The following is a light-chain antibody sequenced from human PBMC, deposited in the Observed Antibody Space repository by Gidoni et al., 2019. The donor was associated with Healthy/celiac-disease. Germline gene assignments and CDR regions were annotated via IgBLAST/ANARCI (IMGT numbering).Light chain of an antibody. J-gene: IGLJ3*02. Sequence: SYELTQPPSVSVSPGQTARITCSGDALPKKYAYWYQQKSGQAPVLVIYEDSKRPSGIPERFSGSSSGTMATWTISGAQVEDEADYYCYSTDSSGNHRVFGGGTKLXVX. V-gene: IGLV3-10*01. CDR1: ALPKKY. CDR3: YSTDSSGNHRV. CDR2: EDS.